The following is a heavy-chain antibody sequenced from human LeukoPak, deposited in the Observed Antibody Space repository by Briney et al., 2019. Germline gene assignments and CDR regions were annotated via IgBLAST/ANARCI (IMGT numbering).Heavy chain of an antibody. Sequence: GGSLRLSCAASGFTFDDYAMHWVRQAPGKGLEWVSGISWNSGSIGYADSVKGRFTISRDNAKNSLYLQMNSLRAEDTALYYCAKVRSIAAAAFDYWGQGTLVTVSS. J-gene: IGHJ4*02. V-gene: IGHV3-9*01. CDR2: ISWNSGSI. D-gene: IGHD6-13*01. CDR1: GFTFDDYA. CDR3: AKVRSIAAAAFDY.